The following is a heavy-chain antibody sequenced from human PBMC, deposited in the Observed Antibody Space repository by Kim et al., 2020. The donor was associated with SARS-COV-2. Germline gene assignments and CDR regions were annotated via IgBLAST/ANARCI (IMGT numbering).Heavy chain of an antibody. CDR3: ASFPLKPPSLHFYY. CDR1: GFTFSGYA. Sequence: GGSLRLSCTASGFTFSGYAMRWVRQAPGKGLEWVGFIRSKAYGGTSAYSASVRFTFTISSSDSKLFAYLHMNSLKTTAASVYSCASFPLKPPSLHFYY. J-gene: IGHJ4*01. V-gene: IGHV3-49*04. CDR2: IRSKAYGGTS.